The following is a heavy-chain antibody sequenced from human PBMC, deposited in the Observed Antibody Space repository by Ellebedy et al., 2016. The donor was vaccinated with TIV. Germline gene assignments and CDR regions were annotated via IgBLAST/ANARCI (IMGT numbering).Heavy chain of an antibody. CDR1: GYTFTGYS. V-gene: IGHV1-18*01. Sequence: AASVKVSCKTSGYTFTGYSIGWVRQAPGQGLEWMGWIDGYNGNRNIAQKFRARVSMTKDTSTRTAYLDLWSLTSDDTAVYYCARKPGSWNVLALDYWGQGTLVTVSS. CDR3: ARKPGSWNVLALDY. J-gene: IGHJ4*02. CDR2: IDGYNGNR. D-gene: IGHD1-1*01.